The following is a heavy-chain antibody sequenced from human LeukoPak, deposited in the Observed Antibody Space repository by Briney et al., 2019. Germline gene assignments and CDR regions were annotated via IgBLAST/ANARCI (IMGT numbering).Heavy chain of an antibody. Sequence: GGSLRLSCAASGFTFSNYAVHWVRQAPGKGLYWVAGISSDGSNKYYADSVKGRFTISRDNSKNTLYLQMNSLRAEDTALYYCARDLGRVGATPLDYWGQGTLVTVSS. CDR1: GFTFSNYA. J-gene: IGHJ4*02. D-gene: IGHD1-26*01. V-gene: IGHV3-30*01. CDR2: ISSDGSNK. CDR3: ARDLGRVGATPLDY.